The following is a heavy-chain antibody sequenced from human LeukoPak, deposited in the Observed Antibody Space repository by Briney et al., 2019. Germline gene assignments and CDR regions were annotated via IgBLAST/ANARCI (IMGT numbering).Heavy chain of an antibody. CDR1: GFTFSSYG. CDR2: IAYDVSSK. J-gene: IGHJ4*02. V-gene: IGHV3-30*18. CDR3: AKDRHAYYYGSGPFAY. D-gene: IGHD3-10*01. Sequence: PGGSLRLSCAASGFTFSSYGMHWVRQAPGKGLEWVAVIAYDVSSKYYADSVRGRFTIYRDNSKKTLYLQMNSMRAEDTAVYYCAKDRHAYYYGSGPFAYWGQGTLVTVPS.